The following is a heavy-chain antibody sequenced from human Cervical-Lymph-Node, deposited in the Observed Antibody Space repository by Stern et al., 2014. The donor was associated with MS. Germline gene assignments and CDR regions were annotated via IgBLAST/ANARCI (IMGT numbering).Heavy chain of an antibody. Sequence: VQLVESGAEVKNPGASVNVSCKASGYTFTDYYMQWMRQAPGQGLECMGWINPNNGGTKSAQKFQGWVTMTRDTSTSTAYMELSRLRSDDTAIYYCARASTTANNYYDGVDVWGQGTTVTVTS. CDR2: INPNNGGT. CDR1: GYTFTDYY. V-gene: IGHV1-2*04. J-gene: IGHJ6*02. D-gene: IGHD1-1*01. CDR3: ARASTTANNYYDGVDV.